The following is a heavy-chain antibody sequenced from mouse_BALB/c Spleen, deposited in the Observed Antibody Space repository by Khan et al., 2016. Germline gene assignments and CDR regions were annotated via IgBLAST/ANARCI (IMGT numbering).Heavy chain of an antibody. J-gene: IGHJ3*01. Sequence: EVQLQQSGAELVKPGASVKLSCTASGFNIKDTYMHWVKQRPEQGLEWIGRIDPANGNTKYDPKFQGKATITADTSSNTAYLQLSSLTSEDTAVYYCARSADDYDVGLAYWGQGTLVTVSA. V-gene: IGHV14-3*02. CDR3: ARSADDYDVGLAY. CDR2: IDPANGNT. CDR1: GFNIKDTY. D-gene: IGHD2-4*01.